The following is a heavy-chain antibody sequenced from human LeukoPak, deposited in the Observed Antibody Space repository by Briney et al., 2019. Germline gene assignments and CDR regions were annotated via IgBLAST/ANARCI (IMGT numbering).Heavy chain of an antibody. V-gene: IGHV3-48*01. J-gene: IGHJ6*02. Sequence: GGSLRLSCAASGFTFSSYSMNWVRQAPGKGLEWVSYISSSSRTIYYADSVKGRFTISRDNAKNSLYLQMNSLRAEDTAVNYCARDLYSSGWYGYYYGMDVWGQGTTVTV. CDR2: ISSSSRTI. CDR3: ARDLYSSGWYGYYYGMDV. D-gene: IGHD6-19*01. CDR1: GFTFSSYS.